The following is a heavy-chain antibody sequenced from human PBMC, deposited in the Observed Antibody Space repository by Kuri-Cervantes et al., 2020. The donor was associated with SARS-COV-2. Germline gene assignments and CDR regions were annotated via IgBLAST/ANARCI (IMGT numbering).Heavy chain of an antibody. CDR3: ARGRAATNWFDP. J-gene: IGHJ5*02. D-gene: IGHD6-13*01. V-gene: IGHV3-13*01. CDR2: IGTAGDT. Sequence: GGSLRLSCAASGFTFSSYDMHWVRQATGKGLEWVSAIGTAGDTYYPGSVKGRFTISRENAKNSLYLQMNSLRAEDTAVYYCARGRAATNWFDPWGQGTLVTVSS. CDR1: GFTFSSYD.